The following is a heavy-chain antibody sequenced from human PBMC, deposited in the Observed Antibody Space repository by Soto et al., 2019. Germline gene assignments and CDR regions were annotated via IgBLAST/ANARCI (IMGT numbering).Heavy chain of an antibody. CDR2: IIPIFGTA. CDR1: GGTFSSYA. V-gene: IGHV1-69*13. J-gene: IGHJ6*03. D-gene: IGHD7-27*01. CDR3: ARGYTGRHYYSYMDV. Sequence: ASVKVSGKASGGTFSSYAISWVRQAPGQGLEWMGGIIPIFGTANYAQKFQGRVTITADESTSTAYMELSSLRSEDTAVYYCARGYTGRHYYSYMDVWGKGTTVTVSS.